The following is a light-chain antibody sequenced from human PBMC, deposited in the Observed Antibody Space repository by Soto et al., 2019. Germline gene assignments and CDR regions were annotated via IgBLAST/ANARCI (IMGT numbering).Light chain of an antibody. J-gene: IGKJ1*01. CDR3: QQYRGYSWT. CDR2: KAS. V-gene: IGKV1-5*03. Sequence: DIQMTQSPSTLSASVGDRVTITCRASQSVTSWLAWYQQKPGKAPNLLSYKASNLEYGVSSRFSGSGYGTEFTLTISILQPDDFATYYCQQYRGYSWTFGQGTKVEIK. CDR1: QSVTSW.